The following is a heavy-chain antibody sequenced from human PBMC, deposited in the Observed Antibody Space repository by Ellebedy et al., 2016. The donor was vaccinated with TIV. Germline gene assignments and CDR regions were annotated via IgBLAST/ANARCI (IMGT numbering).Heavy chain of an antibody. D-gene: IGHD2-2*01. Sequence: GESLKISCEASGFTFSDYYMSWIRQAPGKGLEWVSYISSGGITVYYAESVKGRFTISRDNAKNSLYLQMHTLRAKDKAVHYCARDARFIDHQHNWFDPWGQGTLVTVSS. CDR1: GFTFSDYY. CDR3: ARDARFIDHQHNWFDP. J-gene: IGHJ5*02. V-gene: IGHV3-11*01. CDR2: ISSGGITV.